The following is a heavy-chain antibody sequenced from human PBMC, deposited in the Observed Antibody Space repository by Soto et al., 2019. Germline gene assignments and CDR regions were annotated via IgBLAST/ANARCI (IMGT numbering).Heavy chain of an antibody. Sequence: GSLRLSCAASGFSFSSYAMSWVRQAPGKGLEWVSAITNSGGDTYSADSVKGRFTISRDNSKNTLYLQMSSLIAEDTAVYYCAKGSRSSRPYYFDYWGQGSLVTVSS. CDR3: AKGSRSSRPYYFDY. J-gene: IGHJ4*02. CDR1: GFSFSSYA. CDR2: ITNSGGDT. D-gene: IGHD2-15*01. V-gene: IGHV3-23*01.